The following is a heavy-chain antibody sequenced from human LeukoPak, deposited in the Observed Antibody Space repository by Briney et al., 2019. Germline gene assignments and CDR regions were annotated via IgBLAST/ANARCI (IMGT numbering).Heavy chain of an antibody. J-gene: IGHJ4*02. CDR1: VFTFGEYA. CDR2: FRWNSGSI. CDR3: AKDILTGSGYSHTFDY. D-gene: IGHD3-22*01. Sequence: PGRSLRLSCAASVFTFGEYAMHWVRQAPGKGLEWVSGFRWNSGSIGYADSVEGRFSISRDNAKNSLYLQMNRLRAEDTALYYCAKDILTGSGYSHTFDYWRQGTLVTVYS. V-gene: IGHV3-9*01.